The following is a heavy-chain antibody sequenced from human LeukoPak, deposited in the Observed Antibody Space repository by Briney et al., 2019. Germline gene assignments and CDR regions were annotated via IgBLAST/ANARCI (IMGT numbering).Heavy chain of an antibody. CDR2: INPNSGGT. J-gene: IGHJ6*03. V-gene: IGHV1-2*02. CDR3: ARGAVSTRVMYYMDV. Sequence: ASVKVSCKASGYTFTGYYMHWVRQAPGQGLEWMGWINPNSGGTNYAQKFQGRVTMTRDTSISTAYMELSRLRSDDTAVYYCARGAVSTRVMYYMDVWGKGTTVTVSS. CDR1: GYTFTGYY. D-gene: IGHD5/OR15-5a*01.